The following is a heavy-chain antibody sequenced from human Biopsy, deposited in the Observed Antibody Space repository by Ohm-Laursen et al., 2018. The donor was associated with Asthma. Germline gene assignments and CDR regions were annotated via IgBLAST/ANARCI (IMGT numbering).Heavy chain of an antibody. J-gene: IGHJ6*01. CDR1: GYSLTDLS. V-gene: IGHV1-69*01. CDR3: ARCQVGYSSGWSLLLKKIYYSGMDV. D-gene: IGHD6-19*01. Sequence: GSSVKVSCKLSGYSLTDLSMHWVRQAPGQGLEWLGGIMTVFGTTNYAQKFQGRVTITADESTSTAYMEVTSLRSEDTAIYYCARCQVGYSSGWSLLLKKIYYSGMDVWGQGTAVTVSS. CDR2: IMTVFGTT.